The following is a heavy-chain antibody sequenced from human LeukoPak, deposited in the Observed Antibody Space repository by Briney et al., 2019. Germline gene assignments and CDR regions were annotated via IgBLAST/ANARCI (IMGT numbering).Heavy chain of an antibody. J-gene: IGHJ3*02. CDR3: ARLRISAFDI. Sequence: GESLKISCKGSAYSFTNYWISWVRQMPGKGLEWMGRIDPSDSYTNYSPSFQGHVTISADKSISTAYLQWSSLKASDTAMYYCARLRISAFDIWGQGTMVTVSS. V-gene: IGHV5-10-1*01. CDR1: AYSFTNYW. CDR2: IDPSDSYT.